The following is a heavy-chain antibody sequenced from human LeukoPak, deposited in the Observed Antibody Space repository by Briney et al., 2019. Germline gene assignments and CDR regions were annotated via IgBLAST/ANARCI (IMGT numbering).Heavy chain of an antibody. D-gene: IGHD2-21*02. Sequence: PSETLSLTCAVYGGPFSGYYWSWIRQSPGRGLEWIGEISLGGIINHNPSLKSRVTISVDTSKNQFSLRLNSVTAADTAVYYCARLRVGGDCCDFALWGRGTLVSVSS. V-gene: IGHV4-34*01. CDR3: ARLRVGGDCCDFAL. CDR2: ISLGGII. CDR1: GGPFSGYY. J-gene: IGHJ2*01.